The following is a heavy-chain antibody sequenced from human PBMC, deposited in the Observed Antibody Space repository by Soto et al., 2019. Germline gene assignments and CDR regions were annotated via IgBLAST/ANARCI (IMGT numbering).Heavy chain of an antibody. CDR3: ARLRITVTTSPGAFDI. D-gene: IGHD4-17*01. V-gene: IGHV4-39*01. CDR2: IYYSGST. CDR1: GGSISSSSYY. Sequence: PSETLSLTCTVSGGSISSSSYYWGWIRQPPGKGLEWIGSIYYSGSTYYNPSLKSRVTISVDTSKNQFSLKLSSVTAADTAVYYCARLRITVTTSPGAFDIWGQGTMVTVSS. J-gene: IGHJ3*02.